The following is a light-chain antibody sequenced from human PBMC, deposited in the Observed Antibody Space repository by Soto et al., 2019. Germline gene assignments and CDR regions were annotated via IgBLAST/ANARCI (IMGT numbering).Light chain of an antibody. J-gene: IGKJ1*01. V-gene: IGKV3-15*01. CDR3: QQYNIWPWT. CDR2: SAS. CDR1: QSVSSS. Sequence: EIVMTQSPATLSVSPGERAILSCRASQSVSSSLVWYQKKPGQAPRLLIYSASTRATGIPARFSGSGSGTAFTLTISSLQSEDFAVYYCQQYNIWPWTFGQGTKVEIK.